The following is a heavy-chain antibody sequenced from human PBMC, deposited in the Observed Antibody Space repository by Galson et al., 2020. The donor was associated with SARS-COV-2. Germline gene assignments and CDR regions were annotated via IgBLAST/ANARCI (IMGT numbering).Heavy chain of an antibody. D-gene: IGHD6-13*01. J-gene: IGHJ4*02. CDR3: AKEGLGYSSSWFDY. CDR2: IWYDGSNK. CDR1: GFTFSSYG. Sequence: GGSLRLSCAASGFTFSSYGMHWVRQAPGKGLEWVAVIWYDGSNKYYADSVKGRFTISRDNSKNTLYLQMNSLRAEDTAVYYCAKEGLGYSSSWFDYWGQGTLVTVSS. V-gene: IGHV3-33*06.